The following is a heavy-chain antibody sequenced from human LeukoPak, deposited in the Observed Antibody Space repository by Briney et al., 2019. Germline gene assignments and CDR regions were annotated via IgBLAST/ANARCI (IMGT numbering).Heavy chain of an antibody. CDR1: GGTFSSYA. V-gene: IGHV1-69*05. CDR3: AREPGYSSGWYYFDY. CDR2: IIPIFGTA. D-gene: IGHD6-19*01. J-gene: IGHJ4*02. Sequence: SVKVSCKASGGTFSSYAISWVRQAPGQGLEWMGRIIPIFGTANYAQKFQGRATITTDESTSTAYMELSSLRSEDTAVYYCAREPGYSSGWYYFDYWGQGTLVTVSS.